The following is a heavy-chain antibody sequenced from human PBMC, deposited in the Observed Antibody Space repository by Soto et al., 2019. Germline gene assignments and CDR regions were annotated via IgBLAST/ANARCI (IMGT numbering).Heavy chain of an antibody. V-gene: IGHV3-33*01. CDR1: GFTFSSYG. CDR2: IWYDGSNK. D-gene: IGHD4-17*01. Sequence: GGSLRLSCAASGFTFSSYGMHWVRQAPGKGLEWVAVIWYDGSNKYYADSVKGRFTISRDNSKNTLYLQMNSLRAEDTAVYYCAGGLGGDESNDYGDYGAALGASDIWGQGTMVTVSS. J-gene: IGHJ3*02. CDR3: AGGLGGDESNDYGDYGAALGASDI.